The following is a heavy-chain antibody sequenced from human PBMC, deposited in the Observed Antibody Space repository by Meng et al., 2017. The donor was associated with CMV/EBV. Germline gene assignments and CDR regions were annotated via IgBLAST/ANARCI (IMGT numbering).Heavy chain of an antibody. V-gene: IGHV3-30*02. CDR2: IQNDGGDK. CDR1: EFSFSTYG. J-gene: IGHJ6*02. Sequence: GGSLRLSCVASEFSFSTYGVHWVRQAPGKGLEWVACIQNDGGDKHYADSVEGRFTISRDNSKNTLFLQMNSLRPDESAVYYCARDRGGTWGYGKDVWGQGTTVTVSS. CDR3: ARDRGGTWGYGKDV. D-gene: IGHD3-16*01.